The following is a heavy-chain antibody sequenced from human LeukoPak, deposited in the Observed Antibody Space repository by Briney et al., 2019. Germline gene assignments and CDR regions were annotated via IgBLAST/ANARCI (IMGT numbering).Heavy chain of an antibody. CDR3: ARDAWNYYDSSGYLFDP. Sequence: PSETLSLTCTVSGGSISSGGYYWSWIRQHPGKGLEWIGYIYYSGSTYYNPSLKSRVTISVDTSKNQFSLKLSSVTAADTAVYYCARDAWNYYDSSGYLFDPWGQGTLVTVSS. CDR2: IYYSGST. V-gene: IGHV4-31*03. CDR1: GGSISSGGYY. J-gene: IGHJ5*02. D-gene: IGHD3-22*01.